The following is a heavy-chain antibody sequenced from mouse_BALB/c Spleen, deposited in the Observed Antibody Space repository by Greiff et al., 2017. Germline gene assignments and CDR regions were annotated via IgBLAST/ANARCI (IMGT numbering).Heavy chain of an antibody. CDR2: ISSGGST. Sequence: EVKLVESGGGLVKPGGSLKLSCAASGFTFSSYAMSWVRQTPEKRLEWVASISSGGSTYYPDSVKGRFTISRDNARNILYLQMSSLRSEDTAMYYCESSYYGSSHYWYFDVWGAGTTVTVSS. CDR1: GFTFSSYA. V-gene: IGHV5-6-5*01. CDR3: ESSYYGSSHYWYFDV. J-gene: IGHJ1*01. D-gene: IGHD1-1*01.